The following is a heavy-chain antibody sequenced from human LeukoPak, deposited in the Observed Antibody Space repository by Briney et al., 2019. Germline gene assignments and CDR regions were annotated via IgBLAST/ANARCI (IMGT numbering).Heavy chain of an antibody. CDR1: GXTVSSNY. D-gene: IGHD5-24*01. CDR3: ARDLAGYNSFDY. V-gene: IGHV3-66*01. Sequence: SGGSLRLSCAASGXTVSSNYMSWVRQAPGKGLEWGSSFYSGGSTYYTDSVKGRFTISRDNSKNTLYLQMNSLRAEDTAVYYCARDLAGYNSFDYWGQGTLVTVSS. J-gene: IGHJ4*02. CDR2: FYSGGST.